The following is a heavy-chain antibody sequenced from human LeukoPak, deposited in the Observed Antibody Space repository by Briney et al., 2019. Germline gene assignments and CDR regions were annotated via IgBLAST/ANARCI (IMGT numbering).Heavy chain of an antibody. CDR2: IIPILGIA. CDR3: ARGMGDGYIG. J-gene: IGHJ4*02. Sequence: GASVKVSCKASGGTFSSYAISWVRQAPGQGLEWMGRIIPILGIANYAQMFQGRVTITADKSTSTAYMELSSLRSEDTAVYYCARGMGDGYIGWGQGTLVTVSS. CDR1: GGTFSSYA. V-gene: IGHV1-69*04. D-gene: IGHD5-24*01.